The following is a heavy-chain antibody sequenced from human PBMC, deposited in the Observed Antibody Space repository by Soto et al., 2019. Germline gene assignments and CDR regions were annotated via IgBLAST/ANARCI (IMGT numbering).Heavy chain of an antibody. Sequence: QVQLVQSGAEVKKPGSSVKVSCKASGGTFSSYAISWVRQAPGQGLEWMGGIIPIFGTANYAQKFQGRVKITADESTSTAYRELSRLRSEDPAVYYCARGGGDYGGTDAFDIWGQGTMVTVSS. CDR2: IIPIFGTA. CDR3: ARGGGDYGGTDAFDI. CDR1: GGTFSSYA. V-gene: IGHV1-69*01. D-gene: IGHD4-17*01. J-gene: IGHJ3*02.